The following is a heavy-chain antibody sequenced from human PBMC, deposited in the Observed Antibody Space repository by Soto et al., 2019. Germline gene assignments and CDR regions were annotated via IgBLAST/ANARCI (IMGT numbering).Heavy chain of an antibody. Sequence: ASVKVSCKASGYTFTDHYIHWVRQAPGQGLEWMGWINPKSGASDYAQKFQGWVTMTWDTSISTAYMELTRLKSDDTAIYYCARDPYGDYYFDFWGQGTTVTVSS. CDR1: GYTFTDHY. D-gene: IGHD4-17*01. CDR3: ARDPYGDYYFDF. J-gene: IGHJ6*03. V-gene: IGHV1-2*04. CDR2: INPKSGAS.